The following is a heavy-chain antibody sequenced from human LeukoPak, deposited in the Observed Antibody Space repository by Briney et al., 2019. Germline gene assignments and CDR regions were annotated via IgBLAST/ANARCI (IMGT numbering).Heavy chain of an antibody. CDR3: ARIGCSGGSCYFDG. D-gene: IGHD2-15*01. CDR2: IYHSGST. V-gene: IGHV4-38-2*01. Sequence: SETLSLTCAVSGYTISSGCCWGWIREPAGEGLERIGSIYHSGSTYYNPSLKSRVTISVDTSKNQFSLKLSSVTAADTAVYYCARIGCSGGSCYFDGWGQGTLVTVSS. J-gene: IGHJ4*02. CDR1: GYTISSGCC.